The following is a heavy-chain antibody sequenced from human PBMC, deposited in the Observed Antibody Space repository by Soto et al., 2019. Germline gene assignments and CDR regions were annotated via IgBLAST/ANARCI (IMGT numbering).Heavy chain of an antibody. CDR3: AKDVDRLGALWGYFQS. V-gene: IGHV3-9*01. CDR1: GLMLEDFA. D-gene: IGHD3-16*01. J-gene: IGHJ1*01. CDR2: INWNGVNK. Sequence: SLRLSCTVSGLMLEDFARQWVRPAPGQGLEWVSGINWNGVNKGYAESVLGRFTISRDNAKKSLYLDMNYLRPEDTALYFCAKDVDRLGALWGYFQSWGQGTLVTVSS.